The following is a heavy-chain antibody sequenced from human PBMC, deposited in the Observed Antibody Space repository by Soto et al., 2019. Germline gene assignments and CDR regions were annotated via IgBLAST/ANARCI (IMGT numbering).Heavy chain of an antibody. D-gene: IGHD3-22*01. V-gene: IGHV3-30*18. CDR3: AKDYYDSSGYYLYPPNFDY. Sequence: QVQLVESGGGVVQPGRSLRLSCAASGFTFSSYGMHWVRQAPGKGLEWVAVISYDGSNKYYADSVKGRFTISRDNSKNTLYLQMNSLRAEDTAVYYCAKDYYDSSGYYLYPPNFDYWGQGTLVTVSS. CDR1: GFTFSSYG. J-gene: IGHJ4*02. CDR2: ISYDGSNK.